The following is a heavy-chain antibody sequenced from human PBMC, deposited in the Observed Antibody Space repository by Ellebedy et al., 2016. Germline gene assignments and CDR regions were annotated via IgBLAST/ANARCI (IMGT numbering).Heavy chain of an antibody. J-gene: IGHJ6*03. CDR1: GYTFTSYG. V-gene: IGHV1-2*02. CDR3: ARDDQSTIFGSVVYYMDV. D-gene: IGHD3-3*01. Sequence: ASVKVSXKASGYTFTSYGISWVRQAPGQGLEWMGWINPNSGGTNYAQKFQGRVTMTRDTSISTAYMELSRLRSDDTAVYYCARDDQSTIFGSVVYYMDVWGKGTTVTVSS. CDR2: INPNSGGT.